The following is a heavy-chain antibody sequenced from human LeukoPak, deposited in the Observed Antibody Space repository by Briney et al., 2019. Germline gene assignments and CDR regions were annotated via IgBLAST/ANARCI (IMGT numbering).Heavy chain of an antibody. V-gene: IGHV3-21*01. CDR2: ISSSSSYI. CDR1: GFTFSSYS. Sequence: GGSLRLSCAASGFTFSSYSMNWVRQAPGKGLEWVSSISSSSSYIYYADSVKGRFTISRDNAKNSLYLQMNSLRAEDTAVYYCARGEVVPAAPITYYYGMDVWGQGTTVTVSS. D-gene: IGHD2-2*01. CDR3: ARGEVVPAAPITYYYGMDV. J-gene: IGHJ6*02.